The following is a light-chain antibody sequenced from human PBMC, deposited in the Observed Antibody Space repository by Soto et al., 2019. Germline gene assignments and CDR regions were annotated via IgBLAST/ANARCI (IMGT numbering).Light chain of an antibody. CDR2: DNY. J-gene: IGLJ3*02. CDR3: GTWDTSLNNWV. CDR1: SSNIGDNY. Sequence: QSVLTQPPSVSAAPGQKVTISCSGTSSNIGDNYVSWYRQLPGTAPKLLIYDNYKRPSGIPDRFSGSKSGTSTTLGITGLQTGDEADYYCGTWDTSLNNWVFGGGTQLTVL. V-gene: IGLV1-51*01.